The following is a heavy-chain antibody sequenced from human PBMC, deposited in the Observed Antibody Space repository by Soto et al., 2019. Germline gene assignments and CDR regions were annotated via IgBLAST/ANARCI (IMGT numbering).Heavy chain of an antibody. V-gene: IGHV4-34*01. CDR3: ARGIALKLVVHSDASDKYYLDS. CDR1: GGSFSGYY. Sequence: SETVSLTXAVYGGSFSGYYWSWIRQPPGKGLEWIGEINHSGSTNCNPSLKSRVTISVDTSKNQFSLKMTSVAAADTAMYYCARGIALKLVVHSDASDKYYLDSWGQGTLVTVSS. J-gene: IGHJ4*02. CDR2: INHSGST. D-gene: IGHD2-8*02.